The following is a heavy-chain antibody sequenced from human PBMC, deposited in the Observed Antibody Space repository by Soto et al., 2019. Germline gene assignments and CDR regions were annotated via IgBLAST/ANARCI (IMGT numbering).Heavy chain of an antibody. CDR3: ARAGVDYATWQSWFDP. V-gene: IGHV1-46*01. D-gene: IGHD3-3*01. CDR1: GYTFTSYY. J-gene: IGHJ5*02. Sequence: ASVKVSCKASGYTFTSYYMHWVRQAPGQGLEWMGIINPSGGSTSYAQKFQGRVTMTRDTSTSTVYMELSSLRSEDTAVYYCARAGVDYATWQSWFDPWGQGTMVTVSS. CDR2: INPSGGST.